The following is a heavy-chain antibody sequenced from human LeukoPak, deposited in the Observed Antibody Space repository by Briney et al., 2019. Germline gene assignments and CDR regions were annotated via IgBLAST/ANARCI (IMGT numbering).Heavy chain of an antibody. CDR3: ARVAQGLTGTTVPPSFFDF. J-gene: IGHJ4*02. CDR2: IYYSGHR. D-gene: IGHD1-7*01. CDR1: GGSISGSKYY. Sequence: SETLSLTCTVSGGSISGSKYYWGWIRQPPGKGLEWIGSIYYSGHRYYNPSLKSRVTISVDTSKNQFSLTLSSVTPADTSVCDCARVAQGLTGTTVPPSFFDFWGQGTLVTVSS. V-gene: IGHV4-39*07.